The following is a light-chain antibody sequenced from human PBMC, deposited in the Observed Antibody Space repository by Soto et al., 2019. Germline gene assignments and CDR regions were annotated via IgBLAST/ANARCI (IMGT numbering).Light chain of an antibody. Sequence: EVVLTQSPGTLSLSPGERATLSCRASQSIGSSYLAWYQQKPGQAPRLLIYGASSRPTGIPDRFSGSGSGTEFILTISSLQSEDFAVYYCQQYDIWPPTFGQGTKVDI. CDR2: GAS. J-gene: IGKJ1*01. CDR1: QSIGSSY. V-gene: IGKV3-20*01. CDR3: QQYDIWPPT.